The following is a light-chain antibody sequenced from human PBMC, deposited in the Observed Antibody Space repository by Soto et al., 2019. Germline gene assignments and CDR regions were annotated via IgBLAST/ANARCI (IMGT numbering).Light chain of an antibody. CDR3: ATWDDTLNGYV. CDR1: SSNIGTNT. V-gene: IGLV1-44*01. CDR2: SNN. Sequence: QLVLTQPPSASVTPGQRVTISCSGSSSNIGTNTVNWYQQLPGTAPKLLIYSNNQRPSGVPDRFSGSKSGTSASLAISGLQSEDEADYYCATWDDTLNGYVLGTGTKLTVL. J-gene: IGLJ1*01.